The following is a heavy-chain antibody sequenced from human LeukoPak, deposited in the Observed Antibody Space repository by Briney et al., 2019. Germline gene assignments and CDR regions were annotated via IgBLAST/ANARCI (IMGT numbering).Heavy chain of an antibody. Sequence: PGGSLRLSCAASGFAFSDYYMSSSRQAPWKGLEWGSYISSSGSTIYYAYSVKGRFTISKENAKNSLYLQMNSLRAEDTAAYYCARGTDDYGYYDYWGQGTLVTVSS. D-gene: IGHD4-17*01. CDR2: ISSSGSTI. V-gene: IGHV3-11*01. J-gene: IGHJ4*02. CDR3: ARGTDDYGYYDY. CDR1: GFAFSDYY.